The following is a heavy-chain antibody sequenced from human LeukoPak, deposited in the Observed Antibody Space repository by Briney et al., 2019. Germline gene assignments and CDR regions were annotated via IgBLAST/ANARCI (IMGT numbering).Heavy chain of an antibody. J-gene: IGHJ4*02. D-gene: IGHD3-22*01. CDR2: INAGNGNT. V-gene: IGHV1-3*01. CDR1: GYTFTSYA. CDR3: ARSSPRSGSGYFDY. Sequence: ASVKVSCKASGYTFTSYAMHWVRQAPGQRLEWMGWINAGNGNTKYSQKFQGRVTITRDTSASTAYMELSSLRSEDTAVYYCARSSPRSGSGYFDYWGQGTLVTVSS.